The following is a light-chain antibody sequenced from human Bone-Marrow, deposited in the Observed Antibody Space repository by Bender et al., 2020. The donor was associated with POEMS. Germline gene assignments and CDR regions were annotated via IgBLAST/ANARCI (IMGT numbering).Light chain of an antibody. J-gene: IGLJ3*02. Sequence: SVSGSPGQSITISCTGASSNYVSWYQQHPGKAPKLMIYDVSKRPSGVSSRFSASKSGNTASLTISGLRTEDEGNYYCSSYAGTTTLWIFGGGTKLTVL. CDR1: SSNY. V-gene: IGLV2-23*02. CDR2: DVS. CDR3: SSYAGTTTLWI.